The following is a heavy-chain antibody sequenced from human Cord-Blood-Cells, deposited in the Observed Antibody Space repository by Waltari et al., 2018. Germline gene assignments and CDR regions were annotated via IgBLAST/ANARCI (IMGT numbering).Heavy chain of an antibody. CDR2: IYYSGST. D-gene: IGHD3-10*01. CDR1: GGSISSYY. V-gene: IGHV4-59*01. J-gene: IGHJ3*02. Sequence: QVQLQESGPGLVQPSETLSLTCTVSGGSISSYYWSWIRQPPGKGLEWIGYIYYSGSTNYNPSLKSRVTISVDTSKNQFSLKLSSVTAADTAVYYCARGGGSGDAFDIWGQGTMVTVSS. CDR3: ARGGGSGDAFDI.